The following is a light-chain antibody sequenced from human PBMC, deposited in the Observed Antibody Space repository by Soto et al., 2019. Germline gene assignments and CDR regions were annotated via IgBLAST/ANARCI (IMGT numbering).Light chain of an antibody. CDR3: HQTYSTPQT. CDR2: SAS. Sequence: DIQMTQSPSSLSASVGDRVTITCRAGQTVTDYLNWYQHKPGKAPKLLIYSASTLQSGVPSRFSGSGSGTDFTLTITSLQPEDFGTYYCHQTYSTPQTFGQGTKEDIK. J-gene: IGKJ1*01. V-gene: IGKV1-39*01. CDR1: QTVTDY.